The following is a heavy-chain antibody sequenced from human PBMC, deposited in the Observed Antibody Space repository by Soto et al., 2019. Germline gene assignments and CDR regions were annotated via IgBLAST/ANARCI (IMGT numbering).Heavy chain of an antibody. J-gene: IGHJ4*02. V-gene: IGHV4-34*08. CDR2: INHSGST. CDR3: ACLRVTDFDY. Sequence: PSETLSLTCAVYGGTFSGYYWSWIRQPPGKGLEWIGEINHSGSTNYNPSLKSRVTISVDTSKNQFSLKLSSVTAADTAVYYCACLRVTDFDYWGQGTLVTVSS. D-gene: IGHD2-21*02. CDR1: GGTFSGYY.